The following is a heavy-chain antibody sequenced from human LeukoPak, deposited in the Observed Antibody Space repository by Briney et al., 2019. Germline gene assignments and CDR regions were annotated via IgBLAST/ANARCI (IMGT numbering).Heavy chain of an antibody. CDR3: ARVGDSVGAKDY. J-gene: IGHJ4*02. V-gene: IGHV4-34*01. Sequence: SETLSLTCAVYGGSFSGYYWSWIRQPPGKGLEWIGEINHSGSTNYNPSLKSRVTISVDTSKNQFSLKLSSVTAADTDVYYCARVGDSVGAKDYWGQGTLVTVSS. D-gene: IGHD4-17*01. CDR2: INHSGST. CDR1: GGSFSGYY.